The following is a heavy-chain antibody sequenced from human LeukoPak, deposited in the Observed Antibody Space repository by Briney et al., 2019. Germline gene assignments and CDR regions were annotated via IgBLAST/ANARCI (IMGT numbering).Heavy chain of an antibody. CDR2: ISYDGSNK. D-gene: IGHD3-3*01. CDR3: ASNSADDFWSGYST. CDR1: GFTFSSYA. V-gene: IGHV3-30*01. Sequence: GRSLRLSCAASGFTFSSYAMHWVRQAPGKGLEWVAVISYDGSNKYYADSVKGRFTISRDNSKNTLYLQMNSLRAEDTAVYYCASNSADDFWSGYSTWGQGALVTVSS. J-gene: IGHJ4*02.